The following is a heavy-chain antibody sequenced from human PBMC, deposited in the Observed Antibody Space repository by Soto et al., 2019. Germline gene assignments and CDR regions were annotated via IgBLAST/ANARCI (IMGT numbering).Heavy chain of an antibody. V-gene: IGHV3-7*01. Sequence: GGSLRLSCAASGFTFSSHWMGWVRQAPGKGLEWVANINRDGTEVLYVDSVKGRFFVPRDKAKNALYLEMSSLRAEDTAFYYCARHGFYVFDCWGQGTLVTVSS. J-gene: IGHJ4*02. CDR2: INRDGTEV. CDR3: ARHGFYVFDC. D-gene: IGHD3-10*02. CDR1: GFTFSSHW.